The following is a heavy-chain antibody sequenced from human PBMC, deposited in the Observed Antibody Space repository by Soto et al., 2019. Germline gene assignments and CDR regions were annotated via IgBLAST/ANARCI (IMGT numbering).Heavy chain of an antibody. J-gene: IGHJ4*02. CDR3: TNELHGYRYFDY. V-gene: IGHV3-15*01. CDR2: IKTTTDGGTT. Sequence: GSMRLSCAASGFTFSNAWLSWVRQAPGKGLEWVGHIKTTTDGGTTDYAAPVKGRFTISRDDSQNTLYLQMDSLNTEDTAVYFCTNELHGYRYFDYWGQGTLVTVSS. D-gene: IGHD5-12*01. CDR1: GFTFSNAW.